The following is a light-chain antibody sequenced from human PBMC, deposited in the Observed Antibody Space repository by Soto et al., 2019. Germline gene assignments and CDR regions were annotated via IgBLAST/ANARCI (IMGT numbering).Light chain of an antibody. Sequence: QSVLTQPASVSGSPGQSITISCTGTSIDVGSYNLVSWYQHHPGKAPKLMLFEGSKRPSGVSNRFSGSKSGNTASLTISGLQAEDEADYYCCSYAGGRKVFGTGTKVTVL. CDR1: SIDVGSYNL. CDR2: EGS. J-gene: IGLJ1*01. V-gene: IGLV2-23*01. CDR3: CSYAGGRKV.